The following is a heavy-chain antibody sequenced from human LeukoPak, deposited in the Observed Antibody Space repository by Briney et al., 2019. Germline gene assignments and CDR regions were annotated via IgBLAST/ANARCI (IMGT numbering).Heavy chain of an antibody. CDR2: IKSKADGGTT. V-gene: IGHV3-15*01. J-gene: IGHJ4*02. CDR1: GFTVSSNY. D-gene: IGHD1-1*01. CDR3: VDPPTSL. Sequence: GGSLRLSCAASGFTVSSNYMSWVRRAPGKGLEWLGRIKSKADGGTTVHAAPVKDRFAMSRDDSKNTLYLQINSLKAEDTAVYYCVDPPTSLWGQGILVTVSS.